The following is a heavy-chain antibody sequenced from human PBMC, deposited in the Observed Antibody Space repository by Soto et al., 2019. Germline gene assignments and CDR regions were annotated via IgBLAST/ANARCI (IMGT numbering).Heavy chain of an antibody. Sequence: GGSLRLSCAASGFTVSNNYMSGVRQAPGKGLEWVSLIYSGGSTYYADSVKGRFTISRDSSKNTLYLQMNSLRAEDTAMYYCGAYRHKGYWGQGTLVTVSS. CDR1: GFTVSNNY. CDR3: GAYRHKGY. J-gene: IGHJ4*02. V-gene: IGHV3-66*01. CDR2: IYSGGST. D-gene: IGHD3-16*01.